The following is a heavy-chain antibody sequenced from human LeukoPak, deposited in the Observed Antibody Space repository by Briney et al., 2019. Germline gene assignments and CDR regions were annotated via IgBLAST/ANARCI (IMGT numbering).Heavy chain of an antibody. V-gene: IGHV4-39*07. CDR3: ARRMGRRFGERYYYYHYMDV. CDR1: GGSISSSSYY. CDR2: IYYSGST. J-gene: IGHJ6*03. D-gene: IGHD3-10*01. Sequence: PSETLSLTCTVSGGSISSSSYYWGWIRQPPGKGLEWIGSIYYSGSTYYNPSLKSRVTISVDTSKNQFSLKLSSVTAADTAMYYCARRMGRRFGERYYYYHYMDVWGKGTTVTISS.